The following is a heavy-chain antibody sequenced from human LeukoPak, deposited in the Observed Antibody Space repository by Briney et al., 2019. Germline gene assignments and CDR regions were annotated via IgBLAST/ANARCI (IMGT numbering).Heavy chain of an antibody. Sequence: PGGSLRLSCAASGFTFSSYAMSWVRQAPGKGLEWVSAISGSGGRTYYADSVKGRFTISRDKSKNTLYLQMNSLRAEDTAVYYCAKSVTYYYDDIATWGQGTLVTVSS. J-gene: IGHJ5*02. V-gene: IGHV3-23*01. CDR1: GFTFSSYA. CDR3: AKSVTYYYDDIAT. CDR2: ISGSGGRT. D-gene: IGHD3-22*01.